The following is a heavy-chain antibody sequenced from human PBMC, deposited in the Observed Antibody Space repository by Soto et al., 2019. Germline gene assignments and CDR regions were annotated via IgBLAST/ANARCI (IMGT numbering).Heavy chain of an antibody. V-gene: IGHV4-39*01. J-gene: IGHJ4*02. CDR3: AAILNYYDSSIYYVDY. D-gene: IGHD3-22*01. CDR1: GGSISSSIYY. Sequence: PSETLSLTCTVSGGSISSSIYYWGWIRQPPGKGQEWIGSIYYSGSTYYNPSLKSRVTISVDTSKNQYSLKLSSVTAADTAVFYCAAILNYYDSSIYYVDYWGQGTLVTVSS. CDR2: IYYSGST.